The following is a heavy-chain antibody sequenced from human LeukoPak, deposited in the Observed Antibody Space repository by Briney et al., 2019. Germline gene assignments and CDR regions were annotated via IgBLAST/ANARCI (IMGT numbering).Heavy chain of an antibody. CDR2: INQDGSAR. Sequence: GGSLRLSCAASGFTFSSYWMIWVRQAPGKGLEWVANINQDGSARYSVDSVKGRFTISRDNARNSLYLQMNSLRAEDTAVYYCAGKQGDYWGQGTLVTVSS. J-gene: IGHJ4*02. V-gene: IGHV3-7*01. D-gene: IGHD4-23*01. CDR1: GFTFSSYW. CDR3: AGKQGDY.